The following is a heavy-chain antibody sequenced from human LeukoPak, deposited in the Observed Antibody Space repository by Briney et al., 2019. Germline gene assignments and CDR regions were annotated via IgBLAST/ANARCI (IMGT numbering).Heavy chain of an antibody. CDR1: GFTFSNYE. V-gene: IGHV3-15*01. Sequence: GGSLRLSCSASGFTFSNYEMNWVRQAPGKGLEWVGRILSKAEGVTTDYAAPVQGRFSISRDDSMNTLFLQMNSLKTEDTAVYYCTTVFDWLLSASWGQGTLVTVSS. CDR2: ILSKAEGVTT. J-gene: IGHJ5*02. D-gene: IGHD3-9*01. CDR3: TTVFDWLLSAS.